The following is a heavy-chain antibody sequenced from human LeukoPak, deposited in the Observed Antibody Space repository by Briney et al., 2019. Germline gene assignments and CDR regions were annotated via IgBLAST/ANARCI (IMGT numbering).Heavy chain of an antibody. CDR2: IYYSGST. D-gene: IGHD5-18*01. CDR1: GGSISSGDYY. CDR3: ARSYRGYSYGLDYYYYMDV. Sequence: SETLSLTCSVSGGSISSGDYYWSWIRQPPRKGLEWIGYIYYSGSTYYNPSLKSRVTISVDTSKNQFSLKLSSVTAADTAVYYCARSYRGYSYGLDYYYYMDVWGKGTTVTVSS. V-gene: IGHV4-30-4*02. J-gene: IGHJ6*03.